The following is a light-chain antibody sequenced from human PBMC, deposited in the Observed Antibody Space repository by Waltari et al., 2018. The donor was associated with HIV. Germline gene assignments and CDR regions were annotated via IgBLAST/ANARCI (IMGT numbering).Light chain of an antibody. Sequence: EIVMTQSPASLSVSPGERAALSCRARQSVRSNLAWYQQRPGQAPRLLISGASTRATGVPARFSGSGCGKDFTLTISSLQSEDFAVYYCQQYDSWPPITFGQGTRLEIK. J-gene: IGKJ5*01. CDR2: GAS. CDR3: QQYDSWPPIT. V-gene: IGKV3-15*01. CDR1: QSVRSN.